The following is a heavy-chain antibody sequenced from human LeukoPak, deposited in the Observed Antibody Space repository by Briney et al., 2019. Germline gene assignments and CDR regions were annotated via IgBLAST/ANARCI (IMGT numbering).Heavy chain of an antibody. CDR3: SRDWNGSGKAAIIYYYYYYMDV. CDR2: IYYSGST. Sequence: PSETLSLTCTVSGASISSYYWSWIRQPPGKGLEWIGYIYYSGSTNYNPSLKSRVTISVDTSKNQFSLKLSSVTAADTAVYYYSRDWNGSGKAAIIYYYYYYMDVWGKGTTVTVSS. CDR1: GASISSYY. D-gene: IGHD3-10*01. J-gene: IGHJ6*03. V-gene: IGHV4-59*01.